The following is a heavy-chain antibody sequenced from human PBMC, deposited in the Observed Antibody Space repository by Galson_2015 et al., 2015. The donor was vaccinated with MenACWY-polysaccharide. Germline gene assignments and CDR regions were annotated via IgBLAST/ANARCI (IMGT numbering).Heavy chain of an antibody. CDR2: INADGSAT. D-gene: IGHD2-15*01. J-gene: IGHJ5*02. CDR1: GFSFSTYW. CDR3: TKAGAKYCSGSSCYFNWFDP. V-gene: IGHV3-74*01. Sequence: SLRLSCAASGFSFSTYWMHWVRHAPGKGLVWVSRINADGSATGYADSVRGRFTISRDNAKNTLYLEMNSLRAEDTAVYYCTKAGAKYCSGSSCYFNWFDPWGQGTLVTV.